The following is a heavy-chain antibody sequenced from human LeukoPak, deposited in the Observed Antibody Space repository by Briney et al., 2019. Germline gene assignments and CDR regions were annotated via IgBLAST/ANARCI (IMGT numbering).Heavy chain of an antibody. D-gene: IGHD1-26*01. CDR2: IYSGGST. J-gene: IGHJ6*02. CDR1: GFTVSSNY. CDR3: ARAPIYSGSYYHYYYGMDV. Sequence: GGSLRLSCAASGFTVSSNYMSWVRQAPGKGLEWVSVIYSGGSTYYADSVKGRFTISRDNSKNTLYLQMNSLRAEDTAVYYCARAPIYSGSYYHYYYGMDVWGQGTTVTVSS. V-gene: IGHV3-66*01.